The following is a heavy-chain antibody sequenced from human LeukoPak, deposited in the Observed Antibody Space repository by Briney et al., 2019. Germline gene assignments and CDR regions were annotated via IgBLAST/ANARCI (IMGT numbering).Heavy chain of an antibody. J-gene: IGHJ4*02. Sequence: PSETLSLTCTVSGGSISSYYWSWIRQPSGKGLEWIGYIYYSGSTNYNPSLKSRVTISVDTSKNQFSLKLSSVTAADTAVYYCARTRYYYDSSGYYYFDYWGQGTLVTVSS. D-gene: IGHD3-22*01. CDR3: ARTRYYYDSSGYYYFDY. CDR1: GGSISSYY. V-gene: IGHV4-59*01. CDR2: IYYSGST.